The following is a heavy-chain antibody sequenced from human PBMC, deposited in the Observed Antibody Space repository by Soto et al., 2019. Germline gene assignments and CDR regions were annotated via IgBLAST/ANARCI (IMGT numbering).Heavy chain of an antibody. J-gene: IGHJ6*02. CDR1: GYTFASFD. CDR3: ARGLYYSGMDV. Sequence: QVQLVQSGTEVKEPGASVKVSCKASGYTFASFDINWVRQAPGQGLEWMGWMNPKSSNAGYAQKFQGRVTMTRDTSRSTVYLELSSLRSDDTAVYYCARGLYYSGMDVWGQGTTVTVSS. CDR2: MNPKSSNA. V-gene: IGHV1-8*01.